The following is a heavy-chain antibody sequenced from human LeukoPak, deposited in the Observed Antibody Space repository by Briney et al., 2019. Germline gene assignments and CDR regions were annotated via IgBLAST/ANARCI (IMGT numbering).Heavy chain of an antibody. Sequence: PGRSLRLSCAASGFTFDDYVMHWVRQAPGKGLVWVSRINTDGSSTSYADSVKGRFTISRDNAKNTLYLQMNSLRAEDTAVYYCATFRGSSSLWGQGTLVTVSS. CDR1: GFTFDDYV. V-gene: IGHV3-74*01. D-gene: IGHD6-6*01. CDR3: ATFRGSSSL. CDR2: INTDGSST. J-gene: IGHJ4*02.